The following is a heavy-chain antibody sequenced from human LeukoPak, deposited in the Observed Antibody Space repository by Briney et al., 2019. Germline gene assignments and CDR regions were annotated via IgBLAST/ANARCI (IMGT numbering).Heavy chain of an antibody. CDR1: GGSISSSSYY. V-gene: IGHV4-39*01. CDR3: ARPSFGRAPGAFDI. CDR2: IYYSGST. D-gene: IGHD3-10*01. Sequence: SETLSLTCTVSGGSISSSSYYWGWIRQPPGKGLEWIGSIYYSGSTYYNPSLKSRVTVSVDTSKNQFSLKLSSVTAADTAVYYCARPSFGRAPGAFDIWGQGTMVTVSS. J-gene: IGHJ3*02.